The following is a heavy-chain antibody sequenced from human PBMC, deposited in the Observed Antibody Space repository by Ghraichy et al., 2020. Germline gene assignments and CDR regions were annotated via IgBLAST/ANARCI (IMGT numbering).Heavy chain of an antibody. CDR1: GFTFSGSA. J-gene: IGHJ3*02. D-gene: IGHD6-13*01. CDR2: IRSKANSYAT. CDR3: TTLYSSSVFDAFDI. V-gene: IGHV3-73*01. Sequence: GGSLRLSCAASGFTFSGSAMHWVRQASGKGLEWVGRIRSKANSYATAYAASVKGRFTISRDDSKNTAYLQMNSLKTEDTAVYYCTTLYSSSVFDAFDIWGQGTMVTVSS.